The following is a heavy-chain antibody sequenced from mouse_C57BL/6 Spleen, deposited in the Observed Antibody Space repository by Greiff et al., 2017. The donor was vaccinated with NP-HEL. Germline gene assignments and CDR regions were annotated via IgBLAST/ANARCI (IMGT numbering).Heavy chain of an antibody. CDR3: AREVGYDDAMDY. V-gene: IGHV1-72*01. CDR1: GYTFTSYW. J-gene: IGHJ4*01. Sequence: VQRVESGAELVKPGASVKLSCKASGYTFTSYWMHWVKQRPGRGLEWIGRIDPNSGGTKYNEKFKSKATLTVDKPSSTAYMQLSSLTSEYSAVYYCAREVGYDDAMDYWGQGTSVTVSS. CDR2: IDPNSGGT. D-gene: IGHD2-2*01.